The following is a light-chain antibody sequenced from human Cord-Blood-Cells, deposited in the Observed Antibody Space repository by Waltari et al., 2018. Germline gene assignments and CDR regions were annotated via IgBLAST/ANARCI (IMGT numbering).Light chain of an antibody. J-gene: IGLJ3*02. CDR3: AAWDDSLNGWV. Sequence: QSVLTQPPSASGTPGQRVTISCSGSSSNIGSNTVNWYQQLPGTAPKLLICSNNQRPSGVPDRFPGSKSGTSASLAISGLQSEDEADYYCAAWDDSLNGWVFGGGTKLTVL. CDR2: SNN. V-gene: IGLV1-44*01. CDR1: SSNIGSNT.